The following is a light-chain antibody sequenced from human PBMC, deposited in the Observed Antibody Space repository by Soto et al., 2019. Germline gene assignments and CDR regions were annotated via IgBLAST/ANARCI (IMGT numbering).Light chain of an antibody. J-gene: IGLJ1*01. CDR3: CSYTGTYTLYV. Sequence: QSALTQPRSVSGSPGQSVTISCTGTSSDVGGYNYVSWYQLHPGKAPKLMVYDVTKRPSGVPDRFSGSKSGNTASLTISGLQAEDEADYYCCSYTGTYTLYVFGTGTKVTVL. CDR1: SSDVGGYNY. V-gene: IGLV2-11*01. CDR2: DVT.